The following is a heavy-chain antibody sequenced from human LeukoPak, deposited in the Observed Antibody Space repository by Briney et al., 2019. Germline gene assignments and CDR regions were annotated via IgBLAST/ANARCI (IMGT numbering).Heavy chain of an antibody. J-gene: IGHJ4*02. D-gene: IGHD3-16*01. CDR3: ARDPDDGDFDD. CDR1: GYSISSGYY. CDR2: VSHSGNT. V-gene: IGHV4-38-2*02. Sequence: SETLSLTRTVSGYSISSGYYWGWIRQPPGKGLEWIVSVSHSGNTYYNPSLKSRVTISVDTSKNQFSLKLNSVTAADTAVYYCARDPDDGDFDDWGQGTLVTVSS.